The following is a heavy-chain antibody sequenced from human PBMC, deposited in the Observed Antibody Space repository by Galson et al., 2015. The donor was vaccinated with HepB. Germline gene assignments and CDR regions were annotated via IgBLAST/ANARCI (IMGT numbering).Heavy chain of an antibody. D-gene: IGHD1-26*01. J-gene: IGHJ4*02. CDR1: GYTFTGYY. V-gene: IGHV1-2*02. CDR3: ARVQVVGATDFDY. CDR2: INPNSGGT. Sequence: SVKVSCKASGYTFTGYYMHWVRQAPGQGLEWMGWINPNSGGTNYAQKFQGRVTMTRDTSISTAYMELSRLRSDDTAVYYCARVQVVGATDFDYWGQGTLVTVSS.